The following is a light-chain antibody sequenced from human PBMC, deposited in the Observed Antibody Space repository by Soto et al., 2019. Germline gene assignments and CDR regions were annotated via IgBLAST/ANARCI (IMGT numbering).Light chain of an antibody. CDR2: LDRSGSY. CDR1: SGHNTYI. CDR3: ATWYSNTHKV. Sequence: QLVLTQSSSASASLGSSVKLTCILSSGHNTYIIAWHQQQPGKAPRFLMTLDRSGSYNRGSGVPDRFSGSSSGADRYLTISHLQFEDEGDYYCATWYSNTHKVFGGGTKLTVL. J-gene: IGLJ3*02. V-gene: IGLV4-60*02.